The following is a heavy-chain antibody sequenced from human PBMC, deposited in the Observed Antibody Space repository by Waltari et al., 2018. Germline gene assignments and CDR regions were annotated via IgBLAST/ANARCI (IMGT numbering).Heavy chain of an antibody. J-gene: IGHJ5*02. V-gene: IGHV4-39*01. CDR1: GASISNDSYY. D-gene: IGHD3-16*02. Sequence: QLQLQESGPGLVKPSETLSLTCTVSGASISNDSYYWGWIRQPPGKGLEGIGSIYHTGSTYYNPSLKSRVTVSQDTPRNQFSPKLSSVTAADTALYYCARASRIMITFGGVIAFDPWGQGTLVTVSS. CDR3: ARASRIMITFGGVIAFDP. CDR2: IYHTGST.